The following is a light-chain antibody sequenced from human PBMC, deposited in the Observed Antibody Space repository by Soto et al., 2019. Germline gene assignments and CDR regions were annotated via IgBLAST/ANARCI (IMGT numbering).Light chain of an antibody. V-gene: IGLV1-51*01. CDR1: SSNIGGNS. CDR2: DDN. J-gene: IGLJ1*01. CDR3: GSWDSCLSAYV. Sequence: QSVLTQPPSVSAAPGQKVTISCSGSSSNIGGNSVSWYQQLPGTAPKLLIYDDNKRPSGIPDRFSGSKSGTSATLGITGFQTGDEADYYCGSWDSCLSAYVFXTGTKVTVL.